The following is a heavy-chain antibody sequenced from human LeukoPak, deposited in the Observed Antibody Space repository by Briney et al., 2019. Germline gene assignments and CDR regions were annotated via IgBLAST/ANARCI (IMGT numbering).Heavy chain of an antibody. Sequence: SQTLSLTCAVSGGSISSGGYSWSWIRQPPGKGLEWIGYIYHSGSTYYNPSLKSRVTISVDRSKNQCSLKLSSVTAADTAVYYCARDVMVRGVISWFDPWGQGTLVTVSS. CDR3: ARDVMVRGVISWFDP. J-gene: IGHJ5*02. D-gene: IGHD3-10*01. CDR2: IYHSGST. V-gene: IGHV4-30-2*01. CDR1: GGSISSGGYS.